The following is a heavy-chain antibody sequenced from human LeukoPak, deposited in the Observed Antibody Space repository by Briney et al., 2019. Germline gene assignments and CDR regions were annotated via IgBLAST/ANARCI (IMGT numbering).Heavy chain of an antibody. CDR1: GYSSISYL. J-gene: IGHJ3*02. CDR2: IRPGDSDT. V-gene: IGHV5-51*01. Sequence: GESLKISCKGSGYSSISYLIGWVRQMPGKGLEWMGIIRPGDSDTRYSPSFQGQVTMSVDKSSRTAYLQWRSLKASDTAMYYCARSAATFFHDSSGCFWAFDIWGQGTMLTVSS. D-gene: IGHD3-22*01. CDR3: ARSAATFFHDSSGCFWAFDI.